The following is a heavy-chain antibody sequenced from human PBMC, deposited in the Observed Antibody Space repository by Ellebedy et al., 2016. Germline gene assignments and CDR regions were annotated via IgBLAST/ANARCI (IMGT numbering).Heavy chain of an antibody. CDR1: GFTFSTYG. V-gene: IGHV3-30*18. CDR2: ITYDGNNK. CDR3: AKGGGDGYIKSHAFDI. Sequence: GGSLRLSXAVSGFTFSTYGFHWVRQTPGKGLEWLAVITYDGNNKYYADSVKGRFTISRDNSKNTLYLQINSLRDDDTAVYFCAKGGGDGYIKSHAFDIWGQGTMVTVSS. J-gene: IGHJ3*02. D-gene: IGHD5-18*01.